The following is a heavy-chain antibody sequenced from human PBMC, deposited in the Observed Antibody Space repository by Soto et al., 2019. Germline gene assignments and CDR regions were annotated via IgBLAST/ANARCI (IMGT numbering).Heavy chain of an antibody. D-gene: IGHD3-10*01. CDR2: FDPEDGET. V-gene: IGHV1-24*01. CDR3: ATGGLWFGERDLDY. J-gene: IGHJ4*02. Sequence: QVQLVQSGAEVKKPGASVKVSCKVSGYTLTELSMHWVRQAPGKGLEWMGGFDPEDGETIYAQKFEGRVTMTEDTSTDTADMELSSLRSEDTAVYYCATGGLWFGERDLDYWGQGTLVTVSS. CDR1: GYTLTELS.